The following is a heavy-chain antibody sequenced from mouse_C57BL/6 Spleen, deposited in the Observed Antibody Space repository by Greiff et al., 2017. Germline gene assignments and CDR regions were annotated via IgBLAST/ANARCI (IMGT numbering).Heavy chain of an antibody. D-gene: IGHD1-1*01. J-gene: IGHJ1*03. Sequence: VQLQQPGTELVKPGASVKLSCKASGYTFTSYWMHWVKQRPGQGLEWIGNINPSNGGTNYNEKFKSKATLTVDKSSSTAYMQLSSLTSKDSAVYYCARDGIYGSSYNWYFDVWGTGTTVTVSS. V-gene: IGHV1-53*01. CDR2: INPSNGGT. CDR1: GYTFTSYW. CDR3: ARDGIYGSSYNWYFDV.